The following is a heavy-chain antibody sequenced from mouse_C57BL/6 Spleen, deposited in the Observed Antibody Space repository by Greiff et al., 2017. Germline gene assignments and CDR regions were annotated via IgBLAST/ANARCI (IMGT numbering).Heavy chain of an antibody. J-gene: IGHJ3*01. CDR2: INPSTGGT. CDR1: GYSFTGYY. Sequence: EVQLQQSGPELVKPGASVKISCKASGYSFTGYYMNWVKQSPEKSLEWIGEINPSTGGTTYNQKFKAKATLTVDKSSSTAYMQLKSLTSEDSAVYYCARKGLGNYLSYWGQGTLVTVSA. D-gene: IGHD2-1*01. V-gene: IGHV1-42*01. CDR3: ARKGLGNYLSY.